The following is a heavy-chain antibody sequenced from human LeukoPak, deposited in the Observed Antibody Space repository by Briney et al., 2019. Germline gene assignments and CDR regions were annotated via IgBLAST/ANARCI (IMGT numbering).Heavy chain of an antibody. Sequence: GRSLRLSCVASGFTFSNYGMHWVRQAPGKGLEWVAVISSDGSNNYYADSVKGRFTISRDNSKNTLYLQVNSLRAEDTAVYYCARDRYSSGWYGDFDCWGQGTLVTVSS. CDR2: ISSDGSNN. J-gene: IGHJ4*02. CDR3: ARDRYSSGWYGDFDC. D-gene: IGHD6-19*01. CDR1: GFTFSNYG. V-gene: IGHV3-30*03.